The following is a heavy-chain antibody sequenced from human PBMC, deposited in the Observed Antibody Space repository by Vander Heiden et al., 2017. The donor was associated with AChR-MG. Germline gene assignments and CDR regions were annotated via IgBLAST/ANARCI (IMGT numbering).Heavy chain of an antibody. CDR2: ISYDGSNK. V-gene: IGHV3-30-3*01. J-gene: IGHJ4*02. CDR3: ARNAIDHWGLEAGYSYGQPVDY. D-gene: IGHD5-18*01. CDR1: GFPFSSYA. Sequence: QVQLVESGGGVVQPGRSRRLSCAASGFPFSSYAMHWVRQAPGKGLEWVAVISYDGSNKYYADSVKGRFTISRDNSKNTLYLQMNSLRAEDTAVYYCARNAIDHWGLEAGYSYGQPVDYWGQGTLVTVSS.